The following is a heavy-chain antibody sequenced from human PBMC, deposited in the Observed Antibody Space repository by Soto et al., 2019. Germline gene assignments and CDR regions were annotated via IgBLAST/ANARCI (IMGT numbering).Heavy chain of an antibody. CDR2: INSDGSST. CDR1: GFTFSSYW. Sequence: GGSLRLSCAASGFTFSSYWMHWVRQAPGKGLVWVSRINSDGSSTSYADSVKGRFTISRDNAKNTLYLQMNSLRAEDTAVYYCARVITVVKYNWFDPWGQGTLVTVSS. V-gene: IGHV3-74*01. D-gene: IGHD2-15*01. J-gene: IGHJ5*02. CDR3: ARVITVVKYNWFDP.